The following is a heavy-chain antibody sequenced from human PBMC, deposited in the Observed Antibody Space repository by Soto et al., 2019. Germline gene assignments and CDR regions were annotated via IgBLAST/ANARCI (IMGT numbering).Heavy chain of an antibody. Sequence: QVQLQESGPGLVKPSETLSLTCTVYGGSISSYYWSWIRQPPGKGLAWIGYIYYSGRTNYNPSLNSRVTISVDTSKNQFSLKLSSVTAADTAVYYCARGYHPVDYWGQGTLVTVSS. CDR3: ARGYHPVDY. J-gene: IGHJ4*02. CDR2: IYYSGRT. D-gene: IGHD2-2*01. CDR1: GGSISSYY. V-gene: IGHV4-59*01.